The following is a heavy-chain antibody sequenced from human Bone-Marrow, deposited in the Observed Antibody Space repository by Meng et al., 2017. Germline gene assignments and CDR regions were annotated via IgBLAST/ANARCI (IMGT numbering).Heavy chain of an antibody. V-gene: IGHV3-23*01. Sequence: GESLKISCAASGFTFSSYAMSWVRQAPGKGLEWVSAISGSGGSTYYADSVKGRFTISRDNSKNTLYLQMNSLRAEDTAVYYCARGHEALYYYGMDVWGQGTTVTVSS. J-gene: IGHJ6*02. CDR2: ISGSGGST. CDR1: GFTFSSYA. CDR3: ARGHEALYYYGMDV.